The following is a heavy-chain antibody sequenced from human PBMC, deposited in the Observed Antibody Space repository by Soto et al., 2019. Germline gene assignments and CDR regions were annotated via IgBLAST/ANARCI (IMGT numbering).Heavy chain of an antibody. Sequence: PSETLSLTCSVSGPSISDYYWTWVRQPPGKGLEWIGYLYYSGTTNYNPSLMSRVTMLLDTSKSQFSLQLTSVTAADTAVYFCARVRRANGYFYLDSWGQGALVTVSS. CDR3: ARVRRANGYFYLDS. J-gene: IGHJ4*02. V-gene: IGHV4-59*12. CDR2: LYYSGTT. CDR1: GPSISDYY. D-gene: IGHD5-18*01.